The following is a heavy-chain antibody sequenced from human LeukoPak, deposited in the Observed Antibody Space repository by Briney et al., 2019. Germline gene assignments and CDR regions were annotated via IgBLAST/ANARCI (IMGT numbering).Heavy chain of an antibody. D-gene: IGHD4-17*01. J-gene: IGHJ4*02. V-gene: IGHV3-20*04. CDR2: INWNGNT. CDR1: GFNFDDYG. Sequence: RPGGSLRLSCAASGFNFDDYGMSWVRQAPGKGLEWVSGINWNGNTYYADSVKGLFTISRDNAKNSLYLQMNSLRAEDTALYYCARHDYGDQYWGQGTLVTVSS. CDR3: ARHDYGDQY.